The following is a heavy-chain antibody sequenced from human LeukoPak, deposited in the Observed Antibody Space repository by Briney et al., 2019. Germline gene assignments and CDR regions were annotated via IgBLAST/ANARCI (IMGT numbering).Heavy chain of an antibody. D-gene: IGHD3-22*01. CDR1: GGSISSYY. Sequence: SETLSLTCTVSGGSISSYYWSWIRQPPGKGLEWSGYIYYSGSTNYNPSLKSRVTISVDTSKNQFSLKLSSVTAADTAVYYCARDGGYYYDSSGYYRDWGQGTLVTVSS. J-gene: IGHJ4*02. V-gene: IGHV4-59*01. CDR2: IYYSGST. CDR3: ARDGGYYYDSSGYYRD.